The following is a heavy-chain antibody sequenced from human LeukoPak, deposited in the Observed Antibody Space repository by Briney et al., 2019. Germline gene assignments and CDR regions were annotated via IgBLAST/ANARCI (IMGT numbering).Heavy chain of an antibody. CDR3: ARDDSSGYYFDDAFDI. CDR2: ISGSGGST. Sequence: GGSLRLSCAASGFTFSSYAMSWVRQAPGKGLEWVSAISGSGGSTYYADSVKGRFTISRDNSKNTLYLQMNSLRAEDTAVYYCARDDSSGYYFDDAFDIWGQGTMVTVSS. CDR1: GFTFSSYA. D-gene: IGHD3-22*01. V-gene: IGHV3-23*01. J-gene: IGHJ3*02.